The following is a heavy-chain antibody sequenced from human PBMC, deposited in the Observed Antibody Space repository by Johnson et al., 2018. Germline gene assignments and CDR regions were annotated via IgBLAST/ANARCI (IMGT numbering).Heavy chain of an antibody. CDR3: TRTHDYGDYYGMDV. V-gene: IGHV3-49*04. D-gene: IGHD4-17*01. CDR1: GFNFSYYA. CDR2: IRSKPYGGTT. Sequence: VELVQSGGGLVKPGGSLRLSCAASGFNFSYYAMQWVRQAPGQGLEWVGFIRSKPYGGTTEYAASVKGRFTISRDDSKSIAYLQRNSLKTEDTAVYYCTRTHDYGDYYGMDVWGQGTTVTVSS. J-gene: IGHJ6*02.